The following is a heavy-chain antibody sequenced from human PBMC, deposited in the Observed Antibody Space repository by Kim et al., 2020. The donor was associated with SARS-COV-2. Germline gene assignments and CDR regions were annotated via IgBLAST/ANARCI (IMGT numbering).Heavy chain of an antibody. CDR2: GGTT. Sequence: GGTTEIAAPGKGRFTISRDDSKDTVYLQMNSLKTEDTAVYYCTTQGAEPGSWGRGTLVTVSS. D-gene: IGHD3-16*01. V-gene: IGHV3-15*01. CDR3: TTQGAEPGS. J-gene: IGHJ5*02.